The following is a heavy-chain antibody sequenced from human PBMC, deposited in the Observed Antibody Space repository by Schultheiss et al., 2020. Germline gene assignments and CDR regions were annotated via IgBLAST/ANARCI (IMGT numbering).Heavy chain of an antibody. Sequence: GGSLRLSCAASGFTFSSYAMHWVRQAPGKGLEWVAVISYDGSNKYYVDSVKGRFTISRDNSKNTLYLQMNSLRAEDTAVYYCVNGGSSPSEFDYWGQGSLVTVSS. V-gene: IGHV3-30*04. D-gene: IGHD3-10*01. J-gene: IGHJ4*02. CDR3: VNGGSSPSEFDY. CDR2: ISYDGSNK. CDR1: GFTFSSYA.